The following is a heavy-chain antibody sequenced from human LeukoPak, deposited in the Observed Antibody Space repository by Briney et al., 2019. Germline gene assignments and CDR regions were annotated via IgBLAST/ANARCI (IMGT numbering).Heavy chain of an antibody. CDR1: GFTFGDYA. CDR2: IRSKAYGGTT. J-gene: IGHJ4*02. Sequence: GGSLRLSCTASGFTFGDYAMSWVRQAPGKGLEWVGFIRSKAYGGTTEYAASVKGRFTISRDDSKSIAYLQMNSLKTEDTAVYYCTRDPRPRIVGAPYFDYWGQGTLVTVSS. D-gene: IGHD1-26*01. CDR3: TRDPRPRIVGAPYFDY. V-gene: IGHV3-49*04.